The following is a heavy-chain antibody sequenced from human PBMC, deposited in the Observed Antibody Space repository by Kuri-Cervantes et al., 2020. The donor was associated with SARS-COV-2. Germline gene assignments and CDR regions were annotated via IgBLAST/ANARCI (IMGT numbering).Heavy chain of an antibody. Sequence: SVKVSCKASGYTFTSYGISWVRQAPGQGLEWMGGIIPIFGTANYAQKFQGRVTITADESTSTAYMELSSLRSEDTAVYYCARGPDTAMVPGYFDYWGQGTLVTVSS. D-gene: IGHD5-18*01. CDR1: GYTFTSYG. V-gene: IGHV1-69*13. J-gene: IGHJ4*02. CDR3: ARGPDTAMVPGYFDY. CDR2: IIPIFGTA.